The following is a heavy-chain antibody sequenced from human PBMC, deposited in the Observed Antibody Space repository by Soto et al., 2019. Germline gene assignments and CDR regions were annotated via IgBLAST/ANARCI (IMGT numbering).Heavy chain of an antibody. CDR1: GFTFSSYW. V-gene: IGHV3-7*01. CDR3: ASDWHVWGSYRYYYFDY. J-gene: IGHJ4*02. CDR2: IKQDGSEK. D-gene: IGHD3-16*02. Sequence: GSLRLSCAASGFTFSSYWMSWVRQAPGKGLEWVANIKQDGSEKYYVDYVKGRFTISRDNAKNSLYRQMNSLRAEDTAVYYCASDWHVWGSYRYYYFDYWGQGTLVTVSS.